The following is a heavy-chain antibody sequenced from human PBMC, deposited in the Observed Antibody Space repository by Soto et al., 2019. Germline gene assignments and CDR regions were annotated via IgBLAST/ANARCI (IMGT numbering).Heavy chain of an antibody. D-gene: IGHD6-19*01. Sequence: LRLSCAASGFVFRSYWMSWVRQAPGKGLEWVANINQDGSEKYYVDSVRGRFIISRDNAENSLYLQMNSLRAEDTALYYCARDGVAAGLYLDNWGQGTLVTVSS. CDR1: GFVFRSYW. CDR2: INQDGSEK. CDR3: ARDGVAAGLYLDN. J-gene: IGHJ4*02. V-gene: IGHV3-7*01.